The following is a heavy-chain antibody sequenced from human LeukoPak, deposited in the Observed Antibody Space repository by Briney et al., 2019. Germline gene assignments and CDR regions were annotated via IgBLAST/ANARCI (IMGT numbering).Heavy chain of an antibody. Sequence: SETLSLTCTVSGGSVSSSSYYWGWIRQSPGKGLEWIGSFLYGGTTYYNPSLMSRVTISVDTSKNQFSLKLSSVTAADTAVYYCARGAGSYYNNFDYWGQGTLVTVSS. V-gene: IGHV4-39*01. J-gene: IGHJ4*02. CDR2: FLYGGTT. D-gene: IGHD3-10*01. CDR3: ARGAGSYYNNFDY. CDR1: GGSVSSSSYY.